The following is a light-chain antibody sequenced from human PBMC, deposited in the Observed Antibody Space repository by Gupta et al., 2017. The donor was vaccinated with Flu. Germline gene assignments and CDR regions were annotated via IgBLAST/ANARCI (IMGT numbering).Light chain of an antibody. Sequence: EIVMTQSPATLSVSPGERATLPCRASQSVSSNLAWYQQKPGQAPRLLVYGASTRATGIPARFSGSGSGTEFTLTISSLQSEDFAVYYCQHENNWPKTFGQGTKVEIK. CDR1: QSVSSN. J-gene: IGKJ1*01. V-gene: IGKV3-15*01. CDR2: GAS. CDR3: QHENNWPKT.